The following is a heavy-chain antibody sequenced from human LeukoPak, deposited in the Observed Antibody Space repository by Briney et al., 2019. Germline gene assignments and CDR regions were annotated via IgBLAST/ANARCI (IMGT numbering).Heavy chain of an antibody. CDR3: TRTQDVTAIDY. V-gene: IGHV4-59*01. CDR1: GGSISNY. CDR2: IYSSGST. D-gene: IGHD2-21*02. Sequence: PSETLSLTCTVYGGSISNYWSWLRQPPGKGLEWIGYIYSSGSTNYNPSLKSRVTMSVDTSKNQFSLKLTSVTAADTAVYYCTRTQDVTAIDYWGQGILVTVSS. J-gene: IGHJ4*02.